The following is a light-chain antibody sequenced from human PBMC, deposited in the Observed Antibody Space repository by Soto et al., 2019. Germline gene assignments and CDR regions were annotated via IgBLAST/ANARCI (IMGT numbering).Light chain of an antibody. V-gene: IGKV1-33*01. Sequence: DIQMTQSPSSLSASVGDRVTITCQASQDISNFLNWYQQKPGKAPKLLIYDASNLETGVPSRFSGSGSGTGFTFTISSLQPEDIATYYCQQYDNLPSLTFGGGTKVDIK. J-gene: IGKJ4*01. CDR2: DAS. CDR1: QDISNF. CDR3: QQYDNLPSLT.